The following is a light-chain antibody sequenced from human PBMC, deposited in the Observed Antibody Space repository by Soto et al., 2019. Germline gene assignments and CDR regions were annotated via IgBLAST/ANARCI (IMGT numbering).Light chain of an antibody. V-gene: IGLV1-40*01. CDR3: QSYDSSLSGYV. J-gene: IGLJ1*01. CDR2: GNS. Sequence: QSLLTEPPSVSRAPGQRVTITCTGSSPNIGAGYDVHWYQQLPGTAPKLLIYGNSNRPSGVPDRFSGSKSGTSASLAITGLQAEDEADYYCQSYDSSLSGYVFGTGTKVTVL. CDR1: SPNIGAGYD.